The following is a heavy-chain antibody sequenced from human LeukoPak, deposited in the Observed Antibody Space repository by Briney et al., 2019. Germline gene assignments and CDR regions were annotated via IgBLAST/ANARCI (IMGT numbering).Heavy chain of an antibody. Sequence: PSETLSLTCTVSGGSISSYYWSWIRQPPGKGLEWIGYIYYSGSTNYNPSLKSRVTISVDTSKNQFSLKLSSVTAADTAVYYCARGGASGSHSHWFDPWGQGTLVTVSS. CDR1: GGSISSYY. J-gene: IGHJ5*02. CDR2: IYYSGST. CDR3: ARGGASGSHSHWFDP. V-gene: IGHV4-59*01. D-gene: IGHD3-10*01.